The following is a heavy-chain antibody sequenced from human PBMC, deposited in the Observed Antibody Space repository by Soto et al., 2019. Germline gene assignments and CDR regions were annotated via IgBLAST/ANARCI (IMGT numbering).Heavy chain of an antibody. D-gene: IGHD2-2*01. CDR2: IIPILGIA. V-gene: IGHV1-69*02. CDR1: RVTYSSKS. Sequence: PVKASSKDPRVTYSSKSLSSAQHDPGKGLEWMGRIIPILGIANYAQKFQGRVTITADKSTSTAHMELSSLRSEDTAVYYCASTKSCSSTSCYYFDPWGQGTLVTVSS. CDR3: ASTKSCSSTSCYYFDP. J-gene: IGHJ5*02.